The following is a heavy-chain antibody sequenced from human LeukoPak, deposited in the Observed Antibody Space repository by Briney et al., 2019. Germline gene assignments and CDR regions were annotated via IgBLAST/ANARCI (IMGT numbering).Heavy chain of an antibody. CDR1: GGSVSVSSGSYY. J-gene: IGHJ6*03. CDR2: IYYTGST. CDR3: ARAFGGSSSWSDYYYYYMDV. D-gene: IGHD6-13*01. V-gene: IGHV4-61*01. Sequence: PSETLSLTCTVSGGSVSVSSGSYYWSWIRQPPGKGLEWIGYIYYTGSTNYNPSLKSRVTISSDTSKNQFSLKLSSVTAADTAVYYCARAFGGSSSWSDYYYYYMDVWGKGTTVTVSS.